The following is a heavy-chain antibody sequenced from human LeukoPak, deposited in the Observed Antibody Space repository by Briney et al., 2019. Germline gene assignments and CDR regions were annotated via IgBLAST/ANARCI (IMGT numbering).Heavy chain of an antibody. CDR1: GGTFSSYA. V-gene: IGHV1-69*04. J-gene: IGHJ1*01. CDR3: AREGYRGNYYDSSGYYENFKH. Sequence: SVKVSCKASGGTFSSYAISWVRQAPGQGLEWMGRIIPIFGIANYAQKFQGRVTITADKSTSTAYLELSSLRSEDTAVYYCAREGYRGNYYDSSGYYENFKHWGQGTLVTVSS. CDR2: IIPIFGIA. D-gene: IGHD3-22*01.